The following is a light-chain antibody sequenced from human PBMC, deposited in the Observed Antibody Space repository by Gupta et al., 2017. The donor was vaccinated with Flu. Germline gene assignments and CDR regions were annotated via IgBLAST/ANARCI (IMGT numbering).Light chain of an antibody. J-gene: IGKJ2*01. CDR3: QQNYSVPRT. V-gene: IGKV1-39*01. CDR2: AAS. Sequence: GDRVTITWRARRSRTTYLAWYQQRPGKVPRLLIHAASSLESGVPSRFSGSGSGADFTLTISSLQPEDSATYYCQQNYSVPRTFGQGTKLEIK. CDR1: RSRTTY.